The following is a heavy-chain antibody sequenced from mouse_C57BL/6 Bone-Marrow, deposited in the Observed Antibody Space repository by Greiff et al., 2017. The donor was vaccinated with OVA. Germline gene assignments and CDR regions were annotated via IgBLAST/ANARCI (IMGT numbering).Heavy chain of an antibody. J-gene: IGHJ2*01. D-gene: IGHD1-2*01. Sequence: QVQLQQPGAELVKPGASVKLSCKASGYTFTSYWMHWVKQRPGQGLEWIGMIHPNSGSTNYNEKFKSKATLTVDKSSSTAYMQLSSLTSEDSAVYYCARGGYYGRGYFDYWGQGTTLTVSS. CDR1: GYTFTSYW. CDR2: IHPNSGST. V-gene: IGHV1-64*01. CDR3: ARGGYYGRGYFDY.